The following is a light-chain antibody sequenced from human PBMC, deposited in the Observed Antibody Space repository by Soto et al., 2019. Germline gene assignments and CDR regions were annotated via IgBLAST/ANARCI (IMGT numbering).Light chain of an antibody. Sequence: QSALTQPASVSGSPGQSITISCTGTSXDIGSYDYVSWYQQHPGKAPNLIIYEVTDRPSGVSNRFSGSKSGNTASLTISGLQAEDEADYYCSSFTSTGTRLFGSETKVTVL. CDR3: SSFTSTGTRL. J-gene: IGLJ1*01. V-gene: IGLV2-14*01. CDR2: EVT. CDR1: SXDIGSYDY.